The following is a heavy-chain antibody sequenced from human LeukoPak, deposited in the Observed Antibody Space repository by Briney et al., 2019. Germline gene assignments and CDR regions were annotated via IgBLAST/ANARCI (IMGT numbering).Heavy chain of an antibody. CDR3: AKPRYTAGWHPLES. D-gene: IGHD6-19*01. CDR2: VSGSVGRI. Sequence: GGSLRLSCGAPGFTFRTYAIRWVRQAPGQGLEWVSNVSGSVGRINYADSVRGRFTISRDNSRNTLYLQLNSLRVEDTAVYFCAKPRYTAGWHPLESWGQGSLVTVSS. CDR1: GFTFRTYA. J-gene: IGHJ5*02. V-gene: IGHV3-23*01.